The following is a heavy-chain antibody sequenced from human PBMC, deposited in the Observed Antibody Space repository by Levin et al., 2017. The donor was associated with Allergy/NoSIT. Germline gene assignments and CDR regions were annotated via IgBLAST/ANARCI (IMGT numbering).Heavy chain of an antibody. Sequence: PGGSLRLSCAASGFTFNKAWMTWVRQAPGKGLEWVGRIKTTAGGGTTDYIAPVNGRFTISRDDSKSTLYLQMTSLKIEDTAVYYCTTEAKTDPALVKNAFDIWGQGTMVTVSS. CDR3: TTEAKTDPALVKNAFDI. CDR1: GFTFNKAW. J-gene: IGHJ3*02. V-gene: IGHV3-15*01. D-gene: IGHD2-8*02. CDR2: IKTTAGGGTT.